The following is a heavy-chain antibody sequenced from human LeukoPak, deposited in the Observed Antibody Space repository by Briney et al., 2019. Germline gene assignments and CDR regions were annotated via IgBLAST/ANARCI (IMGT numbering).Heavy chain of an antibody. Sequence: GGSLRLSCAASGFTFSGSAMHWVRQASGKGLEWVGRIRSEANNYATAYAASVKGRFTVSRDDSKNTAYLQMNSLKTEDTAVYYCTRFYDFGLDYWGQGTLVTVSS. D-gene: IGHD3-3*01. CDR3: TRFYDFGLDY. CDR1: GFTFSGSA. V-gene: IGHV3-73*01. J-gene: IGHJ4*02. CDR2: IRSEANNYAT.